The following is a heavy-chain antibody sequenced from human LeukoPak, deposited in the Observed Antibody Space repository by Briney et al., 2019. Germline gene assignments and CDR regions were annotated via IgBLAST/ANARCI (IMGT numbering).Heavy chain of an antibody. CDR1: GFTFDNFA. CDR3: AKDMDYYDSSGPTGGFDY. CDR2: IFYDGTIY. J-gene: IGHJ4*02. V-gene: IGHV3-30*04. D-gene: IGHD3-22*01. Sequence: GGSLRLSCTASGFTFDNFAMHWVRQAPGKGLEWVAVIFYDGTIYYYADSVKGRFTISRDNSKNTLYLQMRSLRAEDTAVYYCAKDMDYYDSSGPTGGFDYWGQGTLVTVSS.